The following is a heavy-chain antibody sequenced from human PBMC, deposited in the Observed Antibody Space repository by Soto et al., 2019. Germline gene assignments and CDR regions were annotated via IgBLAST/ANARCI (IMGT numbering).Heavy chain of an antibody. V-gene: IGHV4-39*01. CDR1: GGSISSSSYY. CDR2: IYYSGST. J-gene: IGHJ4*02. CDR3: ASLVGGSGSEPYFDY. D-gene: IGHD3-10*01. Sequence: SETLSLTCTVSGGSISSSSYYWGWIRQPPGKGLEWIGSIYYSGSTYYNPSLKSRVTISVDTSKNQFSLKLSSVTAADTAVYYCASLVGGSGSEPYFDYWGQGTLVTVSS.